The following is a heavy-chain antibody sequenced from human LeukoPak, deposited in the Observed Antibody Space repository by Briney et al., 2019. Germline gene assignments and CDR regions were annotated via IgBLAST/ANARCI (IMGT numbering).Heavy chain of an antibody. J-gene: IGHJ5*02. CDR2: INHSGST. Sequence: SETLSLTCAVSGGSISSNSYYWSWIRQPPGKGLEWIGEINHSGSTNYNPSLKSRVTISVDTSKNQFSLKLSSVTAADTAVYYCARGRRKTGYSSGWTPRRWFDPWGQGTLVTVSS. D-gene: IGHD6-19*01. CDR1: GGSISSNSYY. V-gene: IGHV4-39*07. CDR3: ARGRRKTGYSSGWTPRRWFDP.